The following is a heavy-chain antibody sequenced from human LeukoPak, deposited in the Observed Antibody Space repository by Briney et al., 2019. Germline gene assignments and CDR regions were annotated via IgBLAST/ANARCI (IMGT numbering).Heavy chain of an antibody. CDR3: ARINWLDP. Sequence: GGSLRLSCAASGFTFSSYSINWVRQAPGKGLEWVSYISTSGTTIYYADSVKGRFTISRDNAKKSLYLQMNSLRAEDTAVYYCARINWLDPWGQGTLVTVSS. CDR1: GFTFSSYS. J-gene: IGHJ5*02. V-gene: IGHV3-48*04. CDR2: ISTSGTTI.